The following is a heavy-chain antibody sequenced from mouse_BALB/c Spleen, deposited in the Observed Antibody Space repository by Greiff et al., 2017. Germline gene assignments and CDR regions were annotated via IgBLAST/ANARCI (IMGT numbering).Heavy chain of an antibody. D-gene: IGHD2-10*02. CDR1: GYTFTSYW. CDR3: ARSLGDY. CDR2: IYPGDGDT. Sequence: QVQLQQSGAELARPGASVKLSCKASGYTFTSYWMQWVKQRPGQGLEWIGAIYPGDGDTRYTQKFKGKATLTADKSSSTAYMQLSSLASEDSAVYYCARSLGDYWGQGTSVTVSS. V-gene: IGHV1-87*01. J-gene: IGHJ4*01.